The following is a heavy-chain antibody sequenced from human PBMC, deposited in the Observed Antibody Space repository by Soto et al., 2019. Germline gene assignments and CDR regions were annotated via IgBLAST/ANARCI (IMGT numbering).Heavy chain of an antibody. Sequence: QVQLVQSGAEVKKPGSSVKVSCQTSGGSFGIYPISWVRQAPGQGLEWVGRVIPILNVANNTQKLHGRRTLTADKSTTTADMELSSLTSEDTAVYYCARESTSGLDYWGQGTLVTVSS. D-gene: IGHD2-2*01. J-gene: IGHJ4*02. CDR1: GGSFGIYP. V-gene: IGHV1-69*04. CDR3: ARESTSGLDY. CDR2: VIPILNVA.